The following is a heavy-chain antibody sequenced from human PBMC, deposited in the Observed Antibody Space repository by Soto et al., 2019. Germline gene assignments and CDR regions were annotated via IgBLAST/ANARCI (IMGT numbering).Heavy chain of an antibody. V-gene: IGHV3-11*01. J-gene: IGHJ6*02. Sequence: GGSLRLCCAASVFTFSDYYMSWIRQAPGKGLEWVSYISSSGSTIYYADSVKGRFTISRDNAKNSLYLQMNSLRAEDTAVYYCARANSTGMVRGVNGFYYYGMDVWGQGTTVTVSS. CDR2: ISSSGSTI. D-gene: IGHD3-10*01. CDR3: ARANSTGMVRGVNGFYYYGMDV. CDR1: VFTFSDYY.